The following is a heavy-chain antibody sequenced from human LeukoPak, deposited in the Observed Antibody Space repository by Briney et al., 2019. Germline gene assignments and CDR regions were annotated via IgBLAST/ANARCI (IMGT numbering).Heavy chain of an antibody. Sequence: GGSLRLSCAASGFTFSRYWMSWVRQAPGKGLEWVANIKEDGSEKYYVDSVKGRFTISRDNAKNPLYLQVNSLRAEDTAVYYCARDSRCSGGSCYGKDYWGQGTLVTVSS. V-gene: IGHV3-7*01. CDR2: IKEDGSEK. J-gene: IGHJ4*02. D-gene: IGHD2-15*01. CDR1: GFTFSRYW. CDR3: ARDSRCSGGSCYGKDY.